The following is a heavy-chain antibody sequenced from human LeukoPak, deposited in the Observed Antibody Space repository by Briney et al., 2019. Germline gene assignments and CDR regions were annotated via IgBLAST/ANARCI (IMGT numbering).Heavy chain of an antibody. J-gene: IGHJ5*02. CDR2: INHSGST. CDR3: ASFKQIIVVVPAANRVGWFDP. Sequence: SETLSLTCAVYGGSFSDYYWSWIRQPPGKGLEWIGEINHSGSTNYNPSLKSRVSISVDTSKNQFSLKLSSVTAADTAVYYCASFKQIIVVVPAANRVGWFDPWGQGTLVTVSS. D-gene: IGHD2-2*01. CDR1: GGSFSDYY. V-gene: IGHV4-34*01.